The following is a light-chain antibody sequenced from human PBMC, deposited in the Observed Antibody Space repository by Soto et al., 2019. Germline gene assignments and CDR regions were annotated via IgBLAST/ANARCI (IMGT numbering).Light chain of an antibody. CDR2: DVS. CDR3: SSYTSSSTLL. V-gene: IGLV2-14*01. J-gene: IGLJ2*01. CDR1: INDIGGYNY. Sequence: QSPLTQPASVSGSPGQSISFACTGTINDIGGYNYVSRYQQHPGKAPKLMLFDVSNRPSGVSYRFSGSKSGNTASLTISGLQAEDEAFYYCSSYTSSSTLLFGGGTKLTVL.